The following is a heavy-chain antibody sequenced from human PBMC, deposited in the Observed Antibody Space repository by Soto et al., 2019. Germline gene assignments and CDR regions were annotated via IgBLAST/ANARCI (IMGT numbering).Heavy chain of an antibody. V-gene: IGHV1-18*01. CDR2: ISAYNGNT. J-gene: IGHJ4*02. CDR1: GYTFNTHG. Sequence: QVQLVQSGAEVKKPGASVKVSCKASGYTFNTHGISWVRQAPGQGLEWMGWISAYNGNTHYAQKLQDRVTMTTDTPTRTAYLELRSLRSDDTAVYYCARDYGPGRREENFDYGGQGTPVTVSS. D-gene: IGHD3-10*01. CDR3: ARDYGPGRREENFDY.